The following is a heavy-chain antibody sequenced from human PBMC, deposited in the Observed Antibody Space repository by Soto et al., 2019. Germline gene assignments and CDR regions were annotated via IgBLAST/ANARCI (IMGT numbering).Heavy chain of an antibody. CDR1: GGSISSYY. CDR2: IYYSGTT. D-gene: IGHD1-26*01. V-gene: IGHV4-59*01. CDR3: ARGRGGTYDAFDI. J-gene: IGHJ3*02. Sequence: SETLSLTCTVSGGSISSYYWSWIRQPPGKGLEWIGYIYYSGTTNYSPSLRSRVSMSIGTSKNQFSLNLTSVTAADTAIYYCARGRGGTYDAFDIWGQGTMVTVSS.